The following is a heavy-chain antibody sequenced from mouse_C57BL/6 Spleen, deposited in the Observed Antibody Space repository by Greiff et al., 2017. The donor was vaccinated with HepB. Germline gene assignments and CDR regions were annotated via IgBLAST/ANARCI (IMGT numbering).Heavy chain of an antibody. CDR3: ARWDYYGSPYAMDY. J-gene: IGHJ4*01. Sequence: EVQLQQSGPELVKPGASVKKSCKASGYTFTDYYMNWVKQSQGKSLEWIGEMNPNKGGTSYNQKFKGKATLTVDKSSSTAYMELRSLTSEDSAVYYCARWDYYGSPYAMDYWGQGTSVTVSS. CDR1: GYTFTDYY. V-gene: IGHV1-26*01. D-gene: IGHD1-1*01. CDR2: MNPNKGGT.